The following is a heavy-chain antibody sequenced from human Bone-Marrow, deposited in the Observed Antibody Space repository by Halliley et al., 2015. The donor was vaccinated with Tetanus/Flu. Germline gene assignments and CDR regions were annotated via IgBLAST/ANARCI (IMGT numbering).Heavy chain of an antibody. CDR1: GFTFTKHA. J-gene: IGHJ4*02. Sequence: SLRLSCAASGFTFTKHALSWVRQAPGEGLQWVSTISGDGRATSTLDPVKGRFTISRDNSMNTLFLQLNSLRVDDSALYYCARSPIVMSGARFSSRGPLDHWGQGTLVTVSS. CDR2: ISGDGRAT. D-gene: IGHD3-10*01. CDR3: ARSPIVMSGARFSSRGPLDH. V-gene: IGHV3-23*01.